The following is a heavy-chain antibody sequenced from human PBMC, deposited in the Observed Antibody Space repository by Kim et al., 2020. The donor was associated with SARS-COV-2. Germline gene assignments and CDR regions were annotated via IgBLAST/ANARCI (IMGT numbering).Heavy chain of an antibody. CDR2: ISSNGGST. J-gene: IGHJ4*02. CDR3: VKDFWVVPAAEYDY. Sequence: GGSLRLSCSASGFTFSSYAMHWVRQAPGKGLESVSAISSNGGSTYYADSVKGRFTISRDNSKNTLYLQMSSLRAEDTAVYYCVKDFWVVPAAEYDYWGQGTLVTVSS. CDR1: GFTFSSYA. D-gene: IGHD2-2*01. V-gene: IGHV3-64D*09.